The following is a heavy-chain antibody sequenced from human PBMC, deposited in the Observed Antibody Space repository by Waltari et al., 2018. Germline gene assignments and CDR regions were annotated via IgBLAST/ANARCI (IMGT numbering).Heavy chain of an antibody. J-gene: IGHJ3*02. CDR1: GGSISSYY. Sequence: QAQLQESGPGLVKPSETLSLTCTVSGGSISSYYWSWIRQPPGKGLEWIGYIYYSGSTNYNPSLKSRVTISVDTSKNQCSLKLSSVTAADTAVYYCARDFASGDDAFDIWGQGTMVTVSS. V-gene: IGHV4-59*01. CDR2: IYYSGST. CDR3: ARDFASGDDAFDI. D-gene: IGHD3-10*01.